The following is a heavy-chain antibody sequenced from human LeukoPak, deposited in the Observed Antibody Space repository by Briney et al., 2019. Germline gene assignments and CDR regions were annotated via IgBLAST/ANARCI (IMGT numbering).Heavy chain of an antibody. CDR3: GKDPNGDYIGAFDM. Sequence: PGGSLRLSCAASGFTFSSYAMTWVRQAPGKGLEWVSGISGSGSNTYYADSVKGRSTISRDNAKNTLYLEMNSLRAEDTAVYYCGKDPNGDYIGAFDMWGQGTMVTVSS. CDR2: ISGSGSNT. V-gene: IGHV3-23*01. CDR1: GFTFSSYA. D-gene: IGHD4-17*01. J-gene: IGHJ3*02.